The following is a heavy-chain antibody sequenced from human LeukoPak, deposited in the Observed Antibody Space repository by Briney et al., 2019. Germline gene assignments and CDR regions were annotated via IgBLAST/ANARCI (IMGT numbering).Heavy chain of an antibody. D-gene: IGHD2-21*01. CDR3: ARGPIVVVSDSRYYFDY. J-gene: IGHJ4*02. V-gene: IGHV4-61*05. CDR1: GGSISGISYY. Sequence: PSETLSLTCTVSGGSISGISYYWGWTPPPPGKELEWFVHNYYSGSTNYNPSLKSRVTISVDTSKNQFSLKLSSVTAADTAVYYCARGPIVVVSDSRYYFDYWGQGTLVTVSS. CDR2: NYYSGST.